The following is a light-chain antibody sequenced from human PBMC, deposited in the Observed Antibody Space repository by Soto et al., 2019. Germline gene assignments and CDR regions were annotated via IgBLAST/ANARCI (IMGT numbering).Light chain of an antibody. CDR2: DVS. V-gene: IGLV2-11*01. J-gene: IGLJ2*01. Sequence: QSALTQPRSVSGSPGQSVTISCTGTSSDVGGYNYVSGYQQHPGKAPKLMIYDVSKRPSGVPDRFSGSKSGNTASLTISGLQAEDEADYYCCSYAGSYTLVFGGGTQLTVL. CDR3: CSYAGSYTLV. CDR1: SSDVGGYNY.